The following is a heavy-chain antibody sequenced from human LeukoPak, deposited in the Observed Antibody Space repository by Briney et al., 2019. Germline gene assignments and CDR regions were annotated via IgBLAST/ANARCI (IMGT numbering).Heavy chain of an antibody. CDR1: GFTFSSYG. CDR3: AVEASVLLWFGEPDY. J-gene: IGHJ4*02. V-gene: IGHV3-30*02. Sequence: PGGSLRLSCAASGFTFSSYGMHWVRQAPGKGLEWVAFIRYDGSNKYYADSVKGRFTISRDNSKNTLYLQMNSLRAEDTAVYYCAVEASVLLWFGEPDYWGQGTLVTVSP. CDR2: IRYDGSNK. D-gene: IGHD3-10*01.